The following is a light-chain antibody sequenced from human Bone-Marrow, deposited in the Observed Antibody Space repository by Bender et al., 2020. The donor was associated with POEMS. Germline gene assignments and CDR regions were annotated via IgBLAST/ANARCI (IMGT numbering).Light chain of an antibody. CDR3: SSAAGGNKFV. V-gene: IGLV2-8*01. Sequence: QSALTQPASVSGSPGQSITISCTGTSSDVGGYNFVSWYQQHPGKAPKLMIYDVSTRPSGVPDRFSGSKSGNTASLTVSGLQAEDEADYYCSSAAGGNKFVFGGGTKLTVL. CDR1: SSDVGGYNF. J-gene: IGLJ2*01. CDR2: DVS.